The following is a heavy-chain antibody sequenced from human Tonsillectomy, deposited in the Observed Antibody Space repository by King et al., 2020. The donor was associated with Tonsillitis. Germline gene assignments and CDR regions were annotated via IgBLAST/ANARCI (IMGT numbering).Heavy chain of an antibody. V-gene: IGHV4-59*01. CDR2: IYYSGST. J-gene: IGHJ6*03. CDR3: ARGQKPYGDYSYYYYYMDV. D-gene: IGHD4-17*01. CDR1: GGSISSYY. Sequence: QLQESGPGLVKPSETLSLTCTVSGGSISSYYWSWIRQPPGKGLEWIGYIYYSGSTNYNPSLKSRVTISVDTSKNQFSLKLSSVTAADTAVYYCARGQKPYGDYSYYYYYMDVWGKGTTVTVSS.